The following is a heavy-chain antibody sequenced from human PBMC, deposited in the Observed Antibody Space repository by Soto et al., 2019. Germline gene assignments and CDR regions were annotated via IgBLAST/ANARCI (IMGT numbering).Heavy chain of an antibody. D-gene: IGHD6-19*01. CDR1: GFTFSSYA. J-gene: IGHJ4*02. CDR2: ISYDGSNK. CDR3: ARDRYSSGWKSIFDY. Sequence: QVQLVESGGGVVQPGRSLRLSCAASGFTFSSYAMHWVRQAPGKGLEWVAVISYDGSNKYYADSVKGRFTISRDNPKNTLYLQMNSLRAEDTAVYYCARDRYSSGWKSIFDYWGQGTLVTVSS. V-gene: IGHV3-30-3*01.